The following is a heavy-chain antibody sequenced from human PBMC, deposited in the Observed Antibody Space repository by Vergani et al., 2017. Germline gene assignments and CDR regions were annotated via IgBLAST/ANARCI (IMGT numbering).Heavy chain of an antibody. V-gene: IGHV1-18*01. CDR1: GYTFTSYG. CDR3: ASAYSSSWLNWFDP. CDR2: ISAYNGNT. D-gene: IGHD6-13*01. J-gene: IGHJ5*02. Sequence: QVQLVQSGAEVKKPGSSVKVSCKASGYTFTSYGISWVRQAPGQGLEWMGWISAYNGNTNYAQKLQGRVTMTTDTSTSTAYLELRSLRSDDTAVYYCASAYSSSWLNWFDPWGQGTLVTVSS.